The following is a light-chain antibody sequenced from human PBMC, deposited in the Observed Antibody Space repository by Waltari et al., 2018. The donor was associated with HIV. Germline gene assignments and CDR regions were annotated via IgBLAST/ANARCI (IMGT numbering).Light chain of an antibody. J-gene: IGLJ3*02. CDR3: QAWDSGTWV. V-gene: IGLV3-1*01. Sequence: SYELTQPPSVSVSPGQTASITCPGDTLGDNYACWYQQKPGQSPVLVIYQDSQRPAGIPERFSGSNAGNTATLTIRGTQAMDEADYYCQAWDSGTWVFGGGTKLTVL. CDR1: TLGDNY. CDR2: QDS.